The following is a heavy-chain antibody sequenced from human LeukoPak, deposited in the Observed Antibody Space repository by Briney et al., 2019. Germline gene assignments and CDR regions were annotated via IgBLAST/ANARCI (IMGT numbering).Heavy chain of an antibody. D-gene: IGHD2-2*01. CDR3: ARDDLRYCSSTSCSRHFDY. CDR2: ISYDGSNK. V-gene: IGHV3-30-3*01. J-gene: IGHJ4*02. CDR1: GFTFSSYA. Sequence: GGSLRLSCAASGFTFSSYAMHWVRQAPGKGLEWVAVISYDGSNKYYADSVKGRFTISRDNSKNTLYLQMNSLRAEDTAVYYCARDDLRYCSSTSCSRHFDYWGQGTLVTVSS.